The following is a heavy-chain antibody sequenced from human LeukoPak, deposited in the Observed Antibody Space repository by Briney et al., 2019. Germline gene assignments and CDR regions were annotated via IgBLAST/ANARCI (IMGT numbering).Heavy chain of an antibody. D-gene: IGHD3-10*01. Sequence: KPSETLSLTCTVSGGSISSSSYYWGWIRQSPGKGREWIGSIFYSGSTYYNPSLKSRVTISVDTSKNQFSLKVSSVTAADTAVYYCASNYYGSGSLDYWGQGNLVTVSS. CDR2: IFYSGST. V-gene: IGHV4-39*07. J-gene: IGHJ4*02. CDR1: GGSISSSSYY. CDR3: ASNYYGSGSLDY.